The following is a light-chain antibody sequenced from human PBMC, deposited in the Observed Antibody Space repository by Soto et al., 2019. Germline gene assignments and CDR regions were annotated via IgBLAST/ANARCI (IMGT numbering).Light chain of an antibody. J-gene: IGLJ2*01. CDR3: QSYDSSNPHVV. CDR2: ADN. Sequence: NFMLTQPNSVSESPGTTVTISCTRSSGSIASNYVQWYQQRPGSAPTTVIYADNQRPSGVPDRFSGSIDSSSNSASLTIAGLKTEDEADYYCQSYDSSNPHVVFGGGTKLTVL. V-gene: IGLV6-57*03. CDR1: SGSIASNY.